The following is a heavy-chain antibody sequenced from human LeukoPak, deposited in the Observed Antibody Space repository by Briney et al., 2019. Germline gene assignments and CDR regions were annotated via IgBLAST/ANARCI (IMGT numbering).Heavy chain of an antibody. V-gene: IGHV4-59*01. D-gene: IGHD6-13*01. Sequence: PSETLSLTCTVSGGSISSYYWSWIRQPPGKGLEWIGYIYYSGSTNYNPSLKSRVTISVDTSKNQFSLKPSSVTAAGTAVYYCARTYSSSWYGSDAFDIWGQGTMVTVSS. CDR1: GGSISSYY. CDR2: IYYSGST. CDR3: ARTYSSSWYGSDAFDI. J-gene: IGHJ3*02.